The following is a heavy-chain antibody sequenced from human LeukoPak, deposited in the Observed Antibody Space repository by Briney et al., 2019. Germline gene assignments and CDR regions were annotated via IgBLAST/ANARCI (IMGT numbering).Heavy chain of an antibody. CDR1: GYRFTKSW. Sequence: GESLKISCKGSGYRFTKSWIGWVRQMPGKGLEWLGIIYPDDSRTRYSPCFQGQVTISVDKSITTAYLQWTSLKASDTAMYYCARPSYGASDYWGQGTLVTVSS. CDR2: IYPDDSRT. J-gene: IGHJ4*02. D-gene: IGHD4-17*01. V-gene: IGHV5-51*01. CDR3: ARPSYGASDY.